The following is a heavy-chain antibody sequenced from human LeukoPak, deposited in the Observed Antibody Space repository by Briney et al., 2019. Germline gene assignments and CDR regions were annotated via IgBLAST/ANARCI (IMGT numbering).Heavy chain of an antibody. CDR2: IYSTGFT. CDR1: GDSIGGGGYS. CDR3: ARGGDDYGDYSPQFASYSYYIMDV. J-gene: IGHJ6*03. D-gene: IGHD4-17*01. Sequence: SETLSLTCAVSGDSIGGGGYSWSWIRQPPGKGLEWIGYIYSTGFTYYSPSLESRAFISLDTSKNHFSLKLTSVTAADTAVYYCARGGDDYGDYSPQFASYSYYIMDVWGKGTTVTVSS. V-gene: IGHV4-30-4*07.